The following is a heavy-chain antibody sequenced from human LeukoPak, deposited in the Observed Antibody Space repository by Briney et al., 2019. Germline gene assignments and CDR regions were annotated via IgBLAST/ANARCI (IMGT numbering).Heavy chain of an antibody. J-gene: IGHJ4*02. CDR2: ISYDGSNK. Sequence: GGSLRLSCAASGFTFSSYAMHWVRQAPGKGLEWVAVISYDGSNKYYADSVKGRFTISRDNSKNTLYLQMNSLRAEDTAVYCCARDLPPGGSSGYSPDYWGQGTLVTVSS. CDR3: ARDLPPGGSSGYSPDY. V-gene: IGHV3-30-3*01. D-gene: IGHD3-22*01. CDR1: GFTFSSYA.